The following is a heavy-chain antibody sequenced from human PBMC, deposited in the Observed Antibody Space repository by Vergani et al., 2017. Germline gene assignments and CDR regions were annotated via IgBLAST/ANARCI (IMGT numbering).Heavy chain of an antibody. CDR3: ARDFLTRVTTLDYYYMGV. D-gene: IGHD1-1*01. J-gene: IGHJ6*03. CDR1: GFPFSDYG. V-gene: IGHV3-30*03. Sequence: VQLVESGGTQVQPGGSLRLSCSAAGFPFSDYGVPWVRQAPGKGLEWVSVISYDGNKKNYADSVKGRFTISRDNSKNTLYLEMNALRAEDTAVYYCARDFLTRVTTLDYYYMGVWGKGTTVTVSS. CDR2: ISYDGNKK.